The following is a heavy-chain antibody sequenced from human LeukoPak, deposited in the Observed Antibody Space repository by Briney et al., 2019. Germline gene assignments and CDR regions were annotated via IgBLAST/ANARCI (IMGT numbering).Heavy chain of an antibody. CDR2: IYYSGST. Sequence: PSETLSLTCTVSGGSISSYYWSWIRQPPGKGLEWIGYIYYSGSTNYNPSLKSRVTISVDTSKNQFSLKLSSVTAADTAVYYCARTGDLYAFDMWGQGTMVIISS. CDR1: GGSISSYY. J-gene: IGHJ3*02. D-gene: IGHD7-27*01. CDR3: ARTGDLYAFDM. V-gene: IGHV4-59*01.